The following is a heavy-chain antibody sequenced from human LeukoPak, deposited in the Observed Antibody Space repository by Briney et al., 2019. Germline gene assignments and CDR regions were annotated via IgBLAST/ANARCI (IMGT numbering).Heavy chain of an antibody. Sequence: GESLKISCKGSGYSFTSYWIGWVRQMPGKGLEWMGIIYPGDSDTRYSPSFQGQVTISADKSISTSYLQWSSLQASDTAMYYCARHSDSSLLDYGDFGYWGQGTLVTVSS. J-gene: IGHJ4*02. D-gene: IGHD4-17*01. CDR2: IYPGDSDT. V-gene: IGHV5-51*01. CDR1: GYSFTSYW. CDR3: ARHSDSSLLDYGDFGY.